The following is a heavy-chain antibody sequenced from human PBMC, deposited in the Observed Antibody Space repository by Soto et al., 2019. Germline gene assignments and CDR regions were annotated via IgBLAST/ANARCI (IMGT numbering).Heavy chain of an antibody. Sequence: ASVKVSCKASGYTFTSYGISWVRQAPGQGLEWMGWISAYNGNTNYAQKLQGRVTMTTDTSTSTAYMELRSLRSDDTAMYYCARDRVARYYDFWSGYPDYYYYGMDVWGQGTTVTVSS. V-gene: IGHV1-18*01. J-gene: IGHJ6*02. D-gene: IGHD3-3*01. CDR3: ARDRVARYYDFWSGYPDYYYYGMDV. CDR1: GYTFTSYG. CDR2: ISAYNGNT.